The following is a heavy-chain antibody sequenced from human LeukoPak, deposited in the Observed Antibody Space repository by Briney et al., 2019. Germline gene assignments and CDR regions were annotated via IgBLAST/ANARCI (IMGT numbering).Heavy chain of an antibody. CDR3: ATYYYGSGSYYSMDV. J-gene: IGHJ6*04. CDR1: GGTFSSYA. Sequence: SVKVSCKASGGTFSSYAISWVRQAPGQGLEWMGGIIPIFGTANYAQKFQGRVTITADESTSTAYTELSSLRSEDTAVYYCATYYYGSGSYYSMDVWGKGTTVTISS. V-gene: IGHV1-69*13. CDR2: IIPIFGTA. D-gene: IGHD3-10*01.